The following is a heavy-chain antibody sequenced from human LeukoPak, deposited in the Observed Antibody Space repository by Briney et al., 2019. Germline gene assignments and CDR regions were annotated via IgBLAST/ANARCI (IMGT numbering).Heavy chain of an antibody. Sequence: SETLSLTCTVSGGSVSSGSYYWSWIRQPPGKGLEWIGYIYYSGSTNYNPSLKSRVTISVDTSKNQFSLKLSSVTAADTAVYYCARAQSSVVRGLYGMDVWGKGTTVTVSS. CDR2: IYYSGST. J-gene: IGHJ6*04. CDR3: ARAQSSVVRGLYGMDV. V-gene: IGHV4-61*01. CDR1: GGSVSSGSYY. D-gene: IGHD3-10*01.